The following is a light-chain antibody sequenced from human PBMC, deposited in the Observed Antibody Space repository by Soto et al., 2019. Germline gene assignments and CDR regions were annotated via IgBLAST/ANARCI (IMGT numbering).Light chain of an antibody. CDR1: QSLVYSDGNTY. J-gene: IGKJ1*01. Sequence: DVVMTQSPLSLPVTLGQPASISCRSSQSLVYSDGNTYLNWFQQRPGQSPRRLIYKVSNRDPGVPDRFSGSWSGTDFTLKISRVEAEDLGVYYCMQGTQWPWTFGQGTKVEIK. CDR3: MQGTQWPWT. CDR2: KVS. V-gene: IGKV2-30*01.